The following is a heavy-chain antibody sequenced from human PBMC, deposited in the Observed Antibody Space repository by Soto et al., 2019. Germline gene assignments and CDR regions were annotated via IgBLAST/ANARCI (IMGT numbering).Heavy chain of an antibody. V-gene: IGHV1-24*01. CDR3: AASILRVWVFPHLDY. Sequence: QVPLVQSGAEVKKPGASVKVSCKVSVYTFTDLSMHWVRQAPGEGLEWMGGFDPEKGKRIYAQNFQGRVTMTEDTSTGTAYMELSSLRSDDTAVYYCAASILRVWVFPHLDYWGQGTLVSVSS. J-gene: IGHJ4*02. CDR2: FDPEKGKR. CDR1: VYTFTDLS. D-gene: IGHD3-10*01.